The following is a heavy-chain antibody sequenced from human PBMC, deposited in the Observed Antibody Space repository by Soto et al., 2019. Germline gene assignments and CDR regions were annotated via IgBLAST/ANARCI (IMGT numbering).Heavy chain of an antibody. V-gene: IGHV3-11*05. CDR2: ISSSSS. CDR3: ARGNALIDH. D-gene: IGHD2-2*01. Sequence: VQLVESGGGLVKPGDSLRLSCAASGFTFSDFYMSWIRQAPGKGLEWVSSISSSSSYYADSVKGRFSVSRDNARNSLYLQMNSLRAEDTAVYYCARGNALIDHWGQGNLVTVSS. CDR1: GFTFSDFY. J-gene: IGHJ4*02.